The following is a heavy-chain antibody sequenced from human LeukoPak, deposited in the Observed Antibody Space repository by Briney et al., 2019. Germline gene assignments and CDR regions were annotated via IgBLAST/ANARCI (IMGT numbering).Heavy chain of an antibody. D-gene: IGHD2-2*01. J-gene: IGHJ4*02. CDR3: ARGETSSYDY. CDR1: GFTVSINY. V-gene: IGHV3-53*01. Sequence: GGSLRLSCAASGFTVSINYMSWVRQAPGEGLEWVLVIYSGGNTYYADSVKGRFTISRDNSKNTVYLQMNSLRAEDTAVYYCARGETSSYDYWGQGTLVTVSS. CDR2: IYSGGNT.